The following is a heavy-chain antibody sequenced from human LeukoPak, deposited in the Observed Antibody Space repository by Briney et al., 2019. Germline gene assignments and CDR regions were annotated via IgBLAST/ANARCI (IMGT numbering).Heavy chain of an antibody. D-gene: IGHD3-22*01. Sequence: GGSLRLSCAASGFTFHDYTMNWVRQAPGKGLEWVSSISRSGTYIYYADSVKGRFTISRDNSKNSLYLLMNSLRAEDMAVYYCARAYYYDSSGYYYFFDYWGQGTLVTVSS. V-gene: IGHV3-21*01. CDR3: ARAYYYDSSGYYYFFDY. J-gene: IGHJ4*02. CDR2: ISRSGTYI. CDR1: GFTFHDYT.